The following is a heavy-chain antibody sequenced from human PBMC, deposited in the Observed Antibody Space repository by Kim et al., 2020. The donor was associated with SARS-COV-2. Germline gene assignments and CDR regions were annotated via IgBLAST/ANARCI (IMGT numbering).Heavy chain of an antibody. CDR3: ARRGYSGSKYKYYYYFDY. CDR1: GDSFTSYW. CDR2: IYPGDSNT. V-gene: IGHV5-51*01. J-gene: IGHJ4*01. Sequence: GESLKISCKGSGDSFTSYWIGWVRQMPGKGLEWMGIIYPGDSNTRYSLSFQGQVNISADKSISTAYLQWSSLKASDTAMYYCARRGYSGSKYKYYYYFDYWGQGTLVTVSS. D-gene: IGHD1-26*01.